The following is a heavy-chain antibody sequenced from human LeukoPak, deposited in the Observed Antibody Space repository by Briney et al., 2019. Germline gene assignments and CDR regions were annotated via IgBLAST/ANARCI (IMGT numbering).Heavy chain of an antibody. CDR2: ISSSGSGDNT. V-gene: IGHV3-23*01. D-gene: IGHD1-26*01. J-gene: IGHJ2*01. CDR1: GVTLSTYA. Sequence: PGGSLRLSCAASGVTLSTYAMSWARRAPGKGLEWVSGISSSGSGDNTCYADSVKGRFTISRDSSKNTLFLHMNTLRAEDTAIYYCAKDRTVGASYWYFDLWGCGTLVTVSS. CDR3: AKDRTVGASYWYFDL.